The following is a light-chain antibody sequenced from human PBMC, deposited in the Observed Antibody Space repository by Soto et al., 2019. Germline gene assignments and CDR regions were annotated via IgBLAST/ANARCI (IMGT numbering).Light chain of an antibody. V-gene: IGLV2-14*03. CDR3: FSYAGRPAV. CDR1: SSDVGGYNF. Sequence: QSALTQPASVSGSPGQSITISCTGTSSDVGGYNFVSWYQQHPGKAPKLMIYEVSNRPSGVSNRFSGSKSGNTASLTISGLQAEDEADYYCFSYAGRPAVFGGGTQLTVL. CDR2: EVS. J-gene: IGLJ7*01.